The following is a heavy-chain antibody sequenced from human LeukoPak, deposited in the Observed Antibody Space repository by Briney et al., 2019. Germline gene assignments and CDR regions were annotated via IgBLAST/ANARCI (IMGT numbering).Heavy chain of an antibody. V-gene: IGHV1-2*02. D-gene: IGHD6-6*01. CDR2: INPNSGGT. J-gene: IGHJ4*02. CDR1: GYTFTGYY. Sequence: ASVKVSCKASGYTFTGYYMHWVRQAPGQGLEWMGWINPNSGGTNYAQKFQGRVTMTRDTSISTAYMELSRLRSDDTAVYYCAREFASIAAHDYRGQGTLVTVSS. CDR3: AREFASIAAHDY.